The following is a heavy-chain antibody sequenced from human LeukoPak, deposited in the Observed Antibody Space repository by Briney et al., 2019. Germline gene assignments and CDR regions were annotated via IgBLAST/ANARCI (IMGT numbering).Heavy chain of an antibody. Sequence: SETLPLTCTVSGGSISSYYWSWIRQPAGKGLEWIGRIYSSGSTNYNPSLKSRVTMSVDTSKNQFPLKLSSVTAADTAVYYCARDGNWYYFDYWGQGTLVTVSS. CDR1: GGSISSYY. J-gene: IGHJ4*02. CDR3: ARDGNWYYFDY. CDR2: IYSSGST. V-gene: IGHV4-4*07. D-gene: IGHD1-1*01.